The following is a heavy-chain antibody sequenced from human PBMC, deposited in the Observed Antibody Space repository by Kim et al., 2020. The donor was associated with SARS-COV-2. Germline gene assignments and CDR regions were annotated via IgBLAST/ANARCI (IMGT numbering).Heavy chain of an antibody. Sequence: GGSLRLSCAASGFTFSTYTMNWVRQAPGKGLEWVSSISSSSTYLYYADSVKGRFTISRDNAKNSLYLQMSTLRAEDTAVYYCATQGDGNNYAGYWGQGTLVTVSS. CDR2: ISSSSTYL. V-gene: IGHV3-21*01. CDR1: GFTFSTYT. CDR3: ATQGDGNNYAGY. D-gene: IGHD5-12*01. J-gene: IGHJ4*02.